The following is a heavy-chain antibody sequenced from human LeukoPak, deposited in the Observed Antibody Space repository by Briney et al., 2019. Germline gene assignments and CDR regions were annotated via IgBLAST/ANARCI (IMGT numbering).Heavy chain of an antibody. CDR3: AKVQYCGGDCYPYFDY. CDR1: GFTFSSYG. J-gene: IGHJ4*02. V-gene: IGHV3-30*18. Sequence: GGSLRLSCAASGFTFSSYGMHWVRQAPGKGLEWVAVISYDGSNKYYADSVKGRFTISRDNSKNTLYPQMNSLRAEDTAVYYCAKVQYCGGDCYPYFDYWGQGTLVTVSS. CDR2: ISYDGSNK. D-gene: IGHD2-21*02.